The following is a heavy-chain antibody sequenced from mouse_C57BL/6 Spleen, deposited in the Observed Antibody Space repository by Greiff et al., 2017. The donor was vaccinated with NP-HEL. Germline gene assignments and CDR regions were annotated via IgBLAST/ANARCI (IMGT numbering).Heavy chain of an antibody. D-gene: IGHD1-1*01. CDR1: GYTFTSYW. Sequence: QVQLKQPGAELVRPGSSVKLSCKASGYTFTSYWMHWVKQRPIQGLEWIGNIDPSDSETHYNQKFKDKATLTVDKSSSTAYMQLSSLTSEDSAVYYCARRGSYGSSYGYFDVWGTGTTVTVSS. CDR2: IDPSDSET. J-gene: IGHJ1*03. CDR3: ARRGSYGSSYGYFDV. V-gene: IGHV1-52*01.